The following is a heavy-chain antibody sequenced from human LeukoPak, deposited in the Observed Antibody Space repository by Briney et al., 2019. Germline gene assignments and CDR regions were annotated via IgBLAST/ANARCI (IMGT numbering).Heavy chain of an antibody. D-gene: IGHD1-1*01. CDR2: IYHSGGS. Sequence: SETLSLTCVVSGYSISNDYYWGWIRQPPGKGLEWIGNIYHSGGSYYNPSLKSRVTILVDTSKNQFSLKLSSVTAADTAVYYCAKAGTTGIHHWFDPWGQGNEVTV. J-gene: IGHJ5*02. CDR1: GYSISNDYY. CDR3: AKAGTTGIHHWFDP. V-gene: IGHV4-38-2*01.